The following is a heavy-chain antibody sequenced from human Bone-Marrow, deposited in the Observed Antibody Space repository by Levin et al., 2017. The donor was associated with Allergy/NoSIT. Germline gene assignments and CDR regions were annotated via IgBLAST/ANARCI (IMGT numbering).Heavy chain of an antibody. Sequence: GESLKISCAASGFTGNSYALSWVRQAPGKGLEWVSAISGSGSSTYYADSVKGRFTISRDNSKTTLYLQMNSLRAEDTAVYYCAKGAGWVAGAVALIWGQGTLVTVSS. CDR3: AKGAGWVAGAVALI. D-gene: IGHD6-19*01. J-gene: IGHJ4*02. V-gene: IGHV3-23*01. CDR2: ISGSGSST. CDR1: GFTGNSYA.